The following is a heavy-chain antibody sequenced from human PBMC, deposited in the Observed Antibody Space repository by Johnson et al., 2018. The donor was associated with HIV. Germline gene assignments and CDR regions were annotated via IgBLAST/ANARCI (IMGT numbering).Heavy chain of an antibody. D-gene: IGHD3-10*01. CDR2: LFSGGDT. CDR3: ATSEGYGSGSPNAFDI. V-gene: IGHV3-66*01. Sequence: VQLVESGGGLVQPGGSLRLSCAASGFSVSSYYMRWVRQAPGKGLEWVSVLFSGGDTYYTDSVNGRFTISRDNSKNTLYLLMNSLRAEDTAVYYCATSEGYGSGSPNAFDIWGQGTMVTVSS. J-gene: IGHJ3*02. CDR1: GFSVSSYY.